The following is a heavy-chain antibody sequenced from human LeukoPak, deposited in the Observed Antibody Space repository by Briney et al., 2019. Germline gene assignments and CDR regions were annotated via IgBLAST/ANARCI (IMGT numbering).Heavy chain of an antibody. J-gene: IGHJ4*02. D-gene: IGHD1-1*01. CDR1: GYTFTSYD. CDR2: MNPNSGNT. Sequence: ASVKVSCKASGYTFTSYDINWVRQATGQGLEWMGWMNPNSGNTGYAQKFQGRVTMTRNTSISTACMEPSSLRSEDTAVYYCARGQYNWNDRYFDYWGQGTLVTVSS. CDR3: ARGQYNWNDRYFDY. V-gene: IGHV1-8*01.